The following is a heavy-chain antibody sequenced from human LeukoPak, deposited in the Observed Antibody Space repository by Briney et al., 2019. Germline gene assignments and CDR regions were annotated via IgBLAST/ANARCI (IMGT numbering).Heavy chain of an antibody. D-gene: IGHD3-16*02. CDR2: MNPNSGNT. J-gene: IGHJ5*02. V-gene: IGHV1-8*01. CDR1: GYTFTSYD. CDR3: ARGPLVRLPSSFDP. Sequence: ASVKVSCKASGYTFTSYDINWVRQATGQGLEWMGWMNPNSGNTGSAQRFQGRVTMTRDTSRSTAYMELRSLTSEDTAVYYCARGPLVRLPSSFDPWGQGTLVTVSS.